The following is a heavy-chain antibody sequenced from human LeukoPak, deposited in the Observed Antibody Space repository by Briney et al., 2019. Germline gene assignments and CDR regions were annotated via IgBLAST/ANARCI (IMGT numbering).Heavy chain of an antibody. Sequence: SSETLSLTCTVSGGSISSYYWSWIRQPPGKGLEWIGRIYTSGSTNYNPSLKSRVTMSVDTSKNQFSLKLSSVTAADTAVCYCARELYDSSGYYFDYWGQGTLVTVSS. CDR1: GGSISSYY. J-gene: IGHJ4*02. D-gene: IGHD3-22*01. CDR2: IYTSGST. CDR3: ARELYDSSGYYFDY. V-gene: IGHV4-4*07.